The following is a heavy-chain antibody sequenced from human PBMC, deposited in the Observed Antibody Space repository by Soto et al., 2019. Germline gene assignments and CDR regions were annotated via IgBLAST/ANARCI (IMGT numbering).Heavy chain of an antibody. CDR1: GGSISSGGYY. V-gene: IGHV4-31*03. CDR3: ARAKGGIVVVPAAMGHWFDP. D-gene: IGHD2-2*01. J-gene: IGHJ5*02. CDR2: IYYSGST. Sequence: QVQLQESGPGLVKPSQTLSLTCTVSGGSISSGGYYWSWIRQHPGKGLEWIGYIYYSGSTYYNPSLKSRVTISVDTSKTQFSLKLSSVTAADTAVYYCARAKGGIVVVPAAMGHWFDPWGQGTLVAVSS.